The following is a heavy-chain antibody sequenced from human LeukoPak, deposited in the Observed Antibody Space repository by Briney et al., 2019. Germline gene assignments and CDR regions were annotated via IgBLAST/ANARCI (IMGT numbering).Heavy chain of an antibody. V-gene: IGHV1-24*01. CDR3: ATVLKRRAVARRFLYGMDV. CDR1: GYTLTELS. Sequence: ASVKVSCKVSGYTLTELSMHWVRQAPGKGLEWMGGFDPEDGETIYAQKFQGRVTMTEDTSTDTAYMELSSLRSEDTAVYYCATVLKRRAVARRFLYGMDVWGQGTTVTVSS. D-gene: IGHD6-19*01. CDR2: FDPEDGET. J-gene: IGHJ6*02.